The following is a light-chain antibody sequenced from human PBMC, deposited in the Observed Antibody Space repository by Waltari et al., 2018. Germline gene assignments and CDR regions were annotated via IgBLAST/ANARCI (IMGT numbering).Light chain of an antibody. J-gene: IGKJ2*01. Sequence: IVLTQSPGTLSLSPGERATLSCKASQSVSSNYLVWYQQKPGQAPRLLIFGASSRATGIPDRFTGSGSGTDFALTIDRLETDDFAVYYCQVYGDSPLYTFGQGTKLEIK. CDR1: QSVSSNY. V-gene: IGKV3-20*01. CDR3: QVYGDSPLYT. CDR2: GAS.